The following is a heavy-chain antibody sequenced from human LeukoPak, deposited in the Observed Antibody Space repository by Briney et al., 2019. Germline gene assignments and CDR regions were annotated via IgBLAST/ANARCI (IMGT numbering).Heavy chain of an antibody. CDR2: ISTSDAT. J-gene: IGHJ4*02. CDR1: GFTFSSYE. V-gene: IGHV3-48*03. D-gene: IGHD6-19*01. CDR3: ARHNGWYDY. Sequence: PGGSLRLSCAASGFTFSSYEMNWVRQAPGKGLEWISYISTSDATMYADSVKGRFTISRDNAKNSLYLQMNSLRAEDTAVYYCARHNGWYDYWSQGTLVTVSS.